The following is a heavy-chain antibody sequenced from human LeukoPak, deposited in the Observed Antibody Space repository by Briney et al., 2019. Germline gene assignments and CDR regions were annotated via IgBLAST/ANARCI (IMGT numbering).Heavy chain of an antibody. CDR1: GFTFSSYS. D-gene: IGHD3-3*01. CDR3: ARDLDTIFGVVMPSYGMDV. V-gene: IGHV3-21*01. CDR2: ISSSSSYI. Sequence: GGSLRLSCAASGFTFSSYSMNWVRQAPGKGLEWVSSISSSSSYIYYADSVKGRFTISRDNATKSLYLQMNSLRAEDTAVYYCARDLDTIFGVVMPSYGMDVWGQGTTVTVSS. J-gene: IGHJ6*02.